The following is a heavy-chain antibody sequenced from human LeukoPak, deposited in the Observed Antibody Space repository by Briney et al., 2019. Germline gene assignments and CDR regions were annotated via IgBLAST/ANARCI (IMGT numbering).Heavy chain of an antibody. CDR1: GFTFSSYA. CDR2: IRYDGSNK. J-gene: IGHJ4*02. CDR3: AKDPYYYDSSGYYFYFDY. D-gene: IGHD3-22*01. Sequence: GGSLRLSCAASGFTFSSYAMHWVRQAPGKGLEWVAFIRYDGSNKHYADSVKGRFTISRDNSKNTLYLQMNSLRAEDTAVYYCAKDPYYYDSSGYYFYFDYWGQGTLVTVSS. V-gene: IGHV3-30*02.